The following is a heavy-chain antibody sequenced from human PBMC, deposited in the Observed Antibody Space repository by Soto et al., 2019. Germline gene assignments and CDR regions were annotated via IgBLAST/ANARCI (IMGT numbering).Heavy chain of an antibody. CDR2: MFYSGLT. CDR1: GYSVTSSDYC. D-gene: IGHD2-15*01. V-gene: IGHV4-39*01. J-gene: IGHJ6*02. CDR3: APLSVSLSGPYGIHV. Sequence: SETLSLTCSVSGYSVTSSDYCWAWIRQPPGKGLEWIGSMFYSGLTYYNPSLKSRVTLSVDTSKNQFSVRLNSVTAADTAVYYCAPLSVSLSGPYGIHVWGQGTTVTVSS.